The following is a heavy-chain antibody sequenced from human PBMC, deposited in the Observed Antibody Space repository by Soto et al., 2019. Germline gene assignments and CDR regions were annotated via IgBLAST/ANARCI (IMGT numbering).Heavy chain of an antibody. D-gene: IGHD6-13*01. CDR2: MNPNSGNT. V-gene: IGHV1-8*01. Sequence: ASVKVSCKASGYTFTSYDINWVRQATGQGLEWMGWMNPNSGNTGYAQKFQGRVTMTRNTSISTAYMELSSLRSEDTAVYYCARGIADVYTYYYYMDVWGKGTTVTVSS. J-gene: IGHJ6*03. CDR3: ARGIADVYTYYYYMDV. CDR1: GYTFTSYD.